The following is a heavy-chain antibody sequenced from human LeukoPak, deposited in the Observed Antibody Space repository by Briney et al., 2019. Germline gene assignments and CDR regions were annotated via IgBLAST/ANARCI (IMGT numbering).Heavy chain of an antibody. V-gene: IGHV3-74*01. CDR1: GFTFSSYG. Sequence: GGSLRLSCAASGFTFSSYGMHWVRQAPGKGLVWVSRIHSDGNSTTYADSVKGRFTISRDNAKSTLYLQMNSLRAEDTAVYYCVREATPGVPRGLLLWGQGTLVTVSS. D-gene: IGHD3-22*01. CDR3: VREATPGVPRGLLL. J-gene: IGHJ4*02. CDR2: IHSDGNST.